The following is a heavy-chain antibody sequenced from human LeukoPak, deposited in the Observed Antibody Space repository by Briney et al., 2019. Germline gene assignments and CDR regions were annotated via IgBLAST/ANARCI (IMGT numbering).Heavy chain of an antibody. J-gene: IGHJ4*02. CDR1: GFTFSSYW. CDR3: ARDDDSSGYYYFFDY. V-gene: IGHV3-7*01. D-gene: IGHD3-22*01. CDR2: IKQDGSEK. Sequence: QSGGSLRLSCAASGFTFSSYWMSWVRQAPGKGLEWVANIKQDGSEKYYVDSVKGRFTISRDNAKNSLYLQMNSLRAEDTAVYYCARDDDSSGYYYFFDYWGQGTLVTVSS.